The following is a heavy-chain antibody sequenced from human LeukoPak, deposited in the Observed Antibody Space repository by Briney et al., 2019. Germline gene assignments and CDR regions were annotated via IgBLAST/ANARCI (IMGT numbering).Heavy chain of an antibody. CDR3: AREGATVTTLGYYYYYMDV. Sequence: SVKVSCKASGGTFSSYAISWVRQAPGQGLEWMGGIIPIFGTANYAQKFQGRVTITTDESTSTAYMELSSLRSEDTAVYYCAREGATVTTLGYYYYYMDVWGKGTTVTVSS. J-gene: IGHJ6*03. D-gene: IGHD4-17*01. CDR1: GGTFSSYA. CDR2: IIPIFGTA. V-gene: IGHV1-69*05.